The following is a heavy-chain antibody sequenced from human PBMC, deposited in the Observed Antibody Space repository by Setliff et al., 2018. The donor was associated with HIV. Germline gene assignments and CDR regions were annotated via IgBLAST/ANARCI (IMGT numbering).Heavy chain of an antibody. Sequence: SETLSLTCTVSGGSIKSSSDYWGWIRQHPGKGLEWIGYIYYSGSTYYSPSLKSRVTISEDTSKNQFSLKMRSVTAADTAVYYCATSPAGEILGSRPFYFDYWGQGTLVTVSS. V-gene: IGHV4-31*03. CDR1: GGSIKSSSDY. J-gene: IGHJ4*02. D-gene: IGHD3-10*01. CDR2: IYYSGST. CDR3: ATSPAGEILGSRPFYFDY.